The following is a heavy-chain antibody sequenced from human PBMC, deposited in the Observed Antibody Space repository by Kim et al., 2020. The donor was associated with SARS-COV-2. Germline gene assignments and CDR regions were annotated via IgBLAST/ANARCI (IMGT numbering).Heavy chain of an antibody. D-gene: IGHD2-15*01. Sequence: SVKGRFTISRDNAKNSLYLQMNSLRAEDTAVYYCARDIVVVVAAIHYFDYWGQGTLVTVSS. CDR3: ARDIVVVVAAIHYFDY. V-gene: IGHV3-11*05. J-gene: IGHJ4*02.